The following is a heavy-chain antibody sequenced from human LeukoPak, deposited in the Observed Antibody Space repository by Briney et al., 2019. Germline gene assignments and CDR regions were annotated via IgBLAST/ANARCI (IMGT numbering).Heavy chain of an antibody. J-gene: IGHJ4*02. D-gene: IGHD6-13*01. CDR2: IGGSSGST. Sequence: GGSLRLSCAASGFTFSSYAMRWVRQAPGKGLEWVSSIGGSSGSTYYADSVKGRFTNSRDNSKNTLYLQMNSLRAEDTAVYYCAKGVSSPLYYFDHWGQGTLVTVSS. V-gene: IGHV3-23*01. CDR3: AKGVSSPLYYFDH. CDR1: GFTFSSYA.